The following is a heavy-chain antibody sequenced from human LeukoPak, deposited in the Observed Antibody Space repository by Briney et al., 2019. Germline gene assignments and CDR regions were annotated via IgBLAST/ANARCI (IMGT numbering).Heavy chain of an antibody. J-gene: IGHJ2*01. Sequence: PGGSLRLSCAASGFTVSSNYMSWVRQAPGKGLEWVSVIYSGGSTYYADSVKGRFTISRHNSKNTLYLQMNSLRAEDTAVYYCARDRYYYDSSGYYGYWYFDLWGRGTLVTVSS. CDR2: IYSGGST. V-gene: IGHV3-53*04. CDR3: ARDRYYYDSSGYYGYWYFDL. CDR1: GFTVSSNY. D-gene: IGHD3-22*01.